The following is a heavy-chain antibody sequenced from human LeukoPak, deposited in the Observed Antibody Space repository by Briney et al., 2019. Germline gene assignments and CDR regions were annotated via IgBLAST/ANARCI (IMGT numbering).Heavy chain of an antibody. V-gene: IGHV3-23*01. CDR1: GFTFSSYA. CDR2: ISGSGGST. D-gene: IGHD2-15*01. Sequence: GVSLRLSCAASGFTFSSYAMSWVRQAPGKGLEWVSAISGSGGSTYYADSVKGRFTISRDNSKNTLYLQMNSLRAEDTAVYYCAKDNIVSIVVVAATQGMDVWGQGTTVTVSS. CDR3: AKDNIVSIVVVAATQGMDV. J-gene: IGHJ6*02.